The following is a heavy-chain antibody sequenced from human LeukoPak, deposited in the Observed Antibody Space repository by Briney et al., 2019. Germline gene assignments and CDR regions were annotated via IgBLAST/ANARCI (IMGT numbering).Heavy chain of an antibody. CDR2: IYYSGST. D-gene: IGHD6-13*01. V-gene: IGHV4-30-4*08. J-gene: IGHJ3*02. CDR1: GGSISSGDYY. CDR3: ARRVSDSSSWYANAFDI. Sequence: SQTLSLTCTVSGGSISSGDYYWSWIRQPPGNGLEWIGYIYYSGSTYYNPSLKSRVTISVDTSKNQFSLKLSSVTAADTAVYYCARRVSDSSSWYANAFDIWGQGTMVTVSS.